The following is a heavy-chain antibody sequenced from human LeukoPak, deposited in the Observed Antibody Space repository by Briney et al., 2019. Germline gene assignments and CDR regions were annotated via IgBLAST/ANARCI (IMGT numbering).Heavy chain of an antibody. CDR1: GYTFTSYY. Sequence: ASVKVSCKASGYTFTSYYMHWVRQAPGQGLEWMGWISAYNGNTNYAQKLQGRVTMTTDTSTSTAYMELRSLRADDTAVYYCARDLMAVAGTDFDYWGQGTLVTVSS. J-gene: IGHJ4*02. V-gene: IGHV1-18*04. CDR2: ISAYNGNT. D-gene: IGHD6-19*01. CDR3: ARDLMAVAGTDFDY.